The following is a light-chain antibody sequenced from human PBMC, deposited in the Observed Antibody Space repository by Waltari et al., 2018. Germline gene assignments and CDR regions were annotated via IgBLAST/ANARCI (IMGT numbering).Light chain of an antibody. J-gene: IGLJ1*01. Sequence: SYVLTPPPSVSVAPGETARITCGGNNIESKSVHWYRQRPGQAPVLVISYDSDRPSGIPERFSGSNYGNTATLTISRVEAGDEADYYCQVWDANTDPGVFGTGTEVTVL. CDR1: NIESKS. CDR2: YDS. CDR3: QVWDANTDPGV. V-gene: IGLV3-21*01.